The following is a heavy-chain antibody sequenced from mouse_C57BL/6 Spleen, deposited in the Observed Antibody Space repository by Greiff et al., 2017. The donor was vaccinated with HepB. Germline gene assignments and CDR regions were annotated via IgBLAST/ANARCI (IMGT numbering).Heavy chain of an antibody. J-gene: IGHJ1*03. Sequence: QVQLKQPGAELVRPGSSVKLSCKASGYTFTSYWMHWVKQRPIQGLEWIGNIDPSDSETHYNQKFKDKATLTVDKSSSTAYMQLSSLTSEDSAVYYCANYGRGYFDVWGTGTTVTVSS. V-gene: IGHV1-52*01. CDR3: ANYGRGYFDV. CDR1: GYTFTSYW. CDR2: IDPSDSET. D-gene: IGHD1-1*01.